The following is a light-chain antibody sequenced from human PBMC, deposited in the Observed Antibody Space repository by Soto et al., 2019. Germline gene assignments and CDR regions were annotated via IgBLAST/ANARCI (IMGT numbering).Light chain of an antibody. CDR1: QSVSIKY. CDR3: QQFVSSPPT. V-gene: IGKV3-20*01. J-gene: IGKJ1*01. Sequence: EIVLTQSPGTLSLSPGERATLSCRASQSVSIKYLAWYQQKPGQAPRLLIYGASSWATGIPDRFSGSGSGTDFTLTISRLEPEDFAVYYCQQFVSSPPTFGQGTQVELK. CDR2: GAS.